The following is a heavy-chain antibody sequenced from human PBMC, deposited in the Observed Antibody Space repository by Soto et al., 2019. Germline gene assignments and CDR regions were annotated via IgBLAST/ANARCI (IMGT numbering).Heavy chain of an antibody. CDR3: ARPAAIAARPLNY. D-gene: IGHD6-6*01. Sequence: QVQLQQWGAGLLKPSETLSLTCAVYGGSFSGYYWSWIRQPPGKGLEWIGEINHGGSTNYNPSLKSRVTISVDTSKNQFPLKLSSVTSADTAVYYCARPAAIAARPLNYWGQGTLVTVSS. V-gene: IGHV4-34*01. J-gene: IGHJ4*02. CDR1: GGSFSGYY. CDR2: INHGGST.